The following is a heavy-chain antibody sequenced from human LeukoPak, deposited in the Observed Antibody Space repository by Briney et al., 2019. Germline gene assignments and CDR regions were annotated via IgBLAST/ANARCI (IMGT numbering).Heavy chain of an antibody. V-gene: IGHV3-48*03. Sequence: PTGGSLRLSCAASGFTFSSYEMNWVRQAPGKGLEWVSYISSSGSTIYYADSVKGRFTISRDNAKNSLYLQMNSLRAEDTAVYYCASLPRYDSSGYYYEDYFDYWGQGTLVTVSS. J-gene: IGHJ4*02. CDR2: ISSSGSTI. CDR3: ASLPRYDSSGYYYEDYFDY. D-gene: IGHD3-22*01. CDR1: GFTFSSYE.